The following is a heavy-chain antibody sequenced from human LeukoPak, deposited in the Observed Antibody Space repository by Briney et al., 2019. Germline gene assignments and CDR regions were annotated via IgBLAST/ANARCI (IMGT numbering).Heavy chain of an antibody. J-gene: IGHJ4*02. CDR3: TTELRWELLMAQDY. D-gene: IGHD1-26*01. CDR1: GFTFTNAW. CDR2: IKSKTDGGTT. Sequence: PGGSLRLSCAASGFTFTNAWMSWVRQAPRKELEWVGRIKSKTDGGTTEYAAPVKGRFTISRDDSKNTLYLQMISLKTEDTAMYYCTTELRWELLMAQDYWGQGTLVTVSS. V-gene: IGHV3-15*01.